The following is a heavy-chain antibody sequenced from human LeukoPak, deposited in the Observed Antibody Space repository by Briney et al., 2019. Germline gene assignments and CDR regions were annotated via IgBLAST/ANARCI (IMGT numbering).Heavy chain of an antibody. J-gene: IGHJ4*02. CDR1: GFTFSNYA. CDR3: AKRGVVIRVILVGFHKEAYYFDS. Sequence: PGGSLRLSCAASGFTFSNYAMIWVRQAPGRGLEWVSAIRSGGGGTLYADSVKGRFTISRDNPKNTLYLQMNSLGAEDTAVYFCAKRGVVIRVILVGFHKEAYYFDSWGQGALVTVSS. V-gene: IGHV3-23*01. D-gene: IGHD3-22*01. CDR2: IRSGGGGT.